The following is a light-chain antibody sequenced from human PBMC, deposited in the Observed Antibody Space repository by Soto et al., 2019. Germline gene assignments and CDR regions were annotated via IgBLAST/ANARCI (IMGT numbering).Light chain of an antibody. J-gene: IGLJ3*02. CDR3: SSYTTSSTHWV. Sequence: QSALTQPASVSGSPGQSITISCTGTSSDVGGYNYVSWYQQHPGKAPKLMIYEVSNRPSGVSNRFSGSKSGNTASLTISGLQAEDEADYYCSSYTTSSTHWVFDGGTQLTVL. CDR2: EVS. CDR1: SSDVGGYNY. V-gene: IGLV2-14*01.